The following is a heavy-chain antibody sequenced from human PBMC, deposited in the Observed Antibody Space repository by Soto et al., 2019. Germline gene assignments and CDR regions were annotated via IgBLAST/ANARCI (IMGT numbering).Heavy chain of an antibody. V-gene: IGHV3-13*01. CDR1: GFTFSSYD. CDR2: IGTAGDT. D-gene: IGHD3-22*01. CDR3: ARGGGRGYDSSGYYGS. J-gene: IGHJ5*02. Sequence: GGSLRLSCAASGFTFSSYDMHWVRQATGKGLEWVSAIGTAGDTYYPGSVKGRFTISRENAKNSLYLQMNSLRAGDTAVYYCARGGGRGYDSSGYYGSWGQGTLVTVS.